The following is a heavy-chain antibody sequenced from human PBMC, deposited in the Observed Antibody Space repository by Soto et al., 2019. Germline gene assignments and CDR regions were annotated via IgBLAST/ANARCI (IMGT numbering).Heavy chain of an antibody. D-gene: IGHD3-3*01. CDR3: ARGGRTSIFGVVIYYYGMHV. CDR1: GGSFSGYS. CDR2: INHSGST. J-gene: IGHJ6*02. Sequence: SETLSLTCAVYGGSFSGYSWSWIRQPPGKGLEWIGEINHSGSTNYNPSLKSRVTISVDTSKNQFSLKLSTVTAADTAVYYCARGGRTSIFGVVIYYYGMHVWGQGTMVTVSS. V-gene: IGHV4-34*01.